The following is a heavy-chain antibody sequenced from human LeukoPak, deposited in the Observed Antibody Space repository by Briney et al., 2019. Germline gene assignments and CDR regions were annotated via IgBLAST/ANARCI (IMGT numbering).Heavy chain of an antibody. J-gene: IGHJ5*02. CDR2: IYTSGST. D-gene: IGHD3-9*01. Sequence: SETLSLTCTVSGGSISSYYWSWIRQPAGKGLEWIGRIYTSGSTNYNPSLKSRVTMSVDTSKNQFSLKLSSVTAADTAVYYCARDREQKYFDWLLPFDPWGQGTLVTVSS. CDR3: ARDREQKYFDWLLPFDP. V-gene: IGHV4-4*07. CDR1: GGSISSYY.